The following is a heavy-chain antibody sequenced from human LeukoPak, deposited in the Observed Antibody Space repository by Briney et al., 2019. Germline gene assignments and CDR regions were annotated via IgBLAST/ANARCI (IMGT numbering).Heavy chain of an antibody. CDR1: GYTFTSYG. Sequence: ASVKVSCKASGYTFTSYGISWVRQAPGQGLEWMGWISAYDGNTNYAQKLQGRVTMTTDTSTSTAYMELRSLRSDDTAVYYCARGLGYDILTPLDYWGQGTLVTVSS. V-gene: IGHV1-18*04. J-gene: IGHJ4*02. CDR3: ARGLGYDILTPLDY. CDR2: ISAYDGNT. D-gene: IGHD3-9*01.